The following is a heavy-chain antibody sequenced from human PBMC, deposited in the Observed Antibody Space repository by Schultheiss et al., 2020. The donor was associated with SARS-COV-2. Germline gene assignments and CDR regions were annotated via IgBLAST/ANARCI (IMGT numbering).Heavy chain of an antibody. D-gene: IGHD3-10*01. CDR3: ARERITMIRGDFDY. J-gene: IGHJ4*02. CDR1: GFTFSSYW. Sequence: GESLKISCAASGFTFSSYWMSWVRQAPGKGLEWVGRIKSKTDGGTTDYAAPVKGRFTISRDDSKDTLYLQMNSLKSEDTAVYYCARERITMIRGDFDYWGQGTLVTVSS. CDR2: IKSKTDGGTT. V-gene: IGHV3-15*05.